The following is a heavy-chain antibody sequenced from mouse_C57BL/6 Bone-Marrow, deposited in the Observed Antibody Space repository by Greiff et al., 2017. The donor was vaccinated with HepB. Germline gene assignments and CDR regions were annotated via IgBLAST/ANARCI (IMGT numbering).Heavy chain of an antibody. Sequence: EVKLVESGGDLVKPGGSLKLSCAASGFTFSSYGMSWVRQTPDKRLEWVATISSGGSYTYYPDSVKGRFTISRDNAKNTLYLQMSSLKSEDTAMYYCARRGGYGSSWFAYWGQGTLVTVSA. CDR1: GFTFSSYG. D-gene: IGHD1-1*01. J-gene: IGHJ3*01. CDR2: ISSGGSYT. V-gene: IGHV5-6*02. CDR3: ARRGGYGSSWFAY.